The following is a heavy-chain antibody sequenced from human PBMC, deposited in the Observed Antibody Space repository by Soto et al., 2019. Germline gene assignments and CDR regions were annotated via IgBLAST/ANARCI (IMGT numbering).Heavy chain of an antibody. V-gene: IGHV6-1*01. CDR2: TYYRSKWYN. D-gene: IGHD2-15*01. CDR3: AREVPTYCSGGSCYERWFDP. Sequence: PSPTLSLTCAISGDSVSSNSAAWNWIRQSPSRGLEWLGRTYYRSKWYNDYAVSVKSRITINPDTSKNQFSLQLNSVTPEDTAVYYCAREVPTYCSGGSCYERWFDPWGQGTLVTVSS. J-gene: IGHJ5*02. CDR1: GDSVSSNSAA.